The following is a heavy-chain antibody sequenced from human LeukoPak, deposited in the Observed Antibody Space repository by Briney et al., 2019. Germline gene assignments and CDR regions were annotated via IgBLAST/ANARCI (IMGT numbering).Heavy chain of an antibody. V-gene: IGHV6-1*01. CDR3: ARRLTQYDCFDP. J-gene: IGHJ5*02. D-gene: IGHD2-2*01. Sequence: SQTLSLTCAISGDSVSNNSVTWNWIRQSPSRGLEWLGRTYYRSTWYDDYAVSVRGRITVNPDASKNQFSLHLNSVTPEDTAVYYCARRLTQYDCFDPWGQGILVTVSS. CDR2: TYYRSTWYD. CDR1: GDSVSNNSVT.